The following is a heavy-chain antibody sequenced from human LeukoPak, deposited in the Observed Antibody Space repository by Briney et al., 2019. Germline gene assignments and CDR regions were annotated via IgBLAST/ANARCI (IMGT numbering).Heavy chain of an antibody. CDR2: INPRTGST. CDR1: GYTLIDYY. J-gene: IGHJ4*02. CDR3: ARTHSNYFDY. V-gene: IGHV1-2*02. Sequence: ASVKVSCKASGYTLIDYYLHWIRQAPGRSLEWMGLINPRTGSTDYAQIFQGRVTMTRDTSISTASMELKGLTSDDTAVYFCARTHSNYFDYWGQGTLVTVSS.